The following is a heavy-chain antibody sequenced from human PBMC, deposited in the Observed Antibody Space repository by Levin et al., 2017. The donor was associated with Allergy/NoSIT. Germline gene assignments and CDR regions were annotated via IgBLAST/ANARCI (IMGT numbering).Heavy chain of an antibody. V-gene: IGHV4-39*01. CDR2: IYYSGST. D-gene: IGHD2-21*02. CDR3: ASPTGGAVVTADWRGR. CDR1: GGSISSSSYY. J-gene: IGHJ4*02. Sequence: PSETLSLTFTVSGGSISSSSYYWGWIRQPPGKGLEWIGSIYYSGSTYYNPSLKSRVTISVDTSKNQFSLKLSSVTAADTAVYYCASPTGGAVVTADWRGRWGQGTLVTVSS.